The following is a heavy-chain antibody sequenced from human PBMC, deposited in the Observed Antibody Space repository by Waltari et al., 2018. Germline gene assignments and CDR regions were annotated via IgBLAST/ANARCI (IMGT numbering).Heavy chain of an antibody. D-gene: IGHD1-1*01. CDR3: AGDGGWNEFDS. V-gene: IGHV3-11*01. CDR2: ITTGNTA. CDR1: GFTFSDYY. J-gene: IGHJ4*02. Sequence: QVQLVESAGGLVRPGGSLRLSCPASGFTFSDYYVNRIRQAPEKGLEWLSYITTGNTAYNADSVRSRFTMSRDNAENSVYLQMNSLGAEDSAVYYCAGDGGWNEFDSWGQGALVIVSS.